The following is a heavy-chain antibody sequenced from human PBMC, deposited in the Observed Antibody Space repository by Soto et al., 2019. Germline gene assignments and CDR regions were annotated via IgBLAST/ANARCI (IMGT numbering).Heavy chain of an antibody. V-gene: IGHV4-31*03. CDR3: ARDADYGGSRGGMDV. D-gene: IGHD4-17*01. Sequence: QVRLEESGPGLVKPSETLSLICSVSGGSVNNANYFWNWIRHHPENGLEWIGYIYYSGSTRYNPSFKTRATLSIDTSKNQFSLMLSSVTVADTGVYFCARDADYGGSRGGMDVWGRGTTVTVSS. CDR2: IYYSGST. J-gene: IGHJ6*02. CDR1: GGSVNNANYF.